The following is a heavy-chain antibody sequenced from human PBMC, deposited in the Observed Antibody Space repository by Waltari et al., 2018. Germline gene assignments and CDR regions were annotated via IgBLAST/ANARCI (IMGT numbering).Heavy chain of an antibody. CDR3: ARGVILAVAGNYFDY. J-gene: IGHJ4*02. V-gene: IGHV4-34*01. D-gene: IGHD6-19*01. CDR2: INHSGST. CDR1: GGSFSGYY. Sequence: QVQLQQWGAGLLKPSETLSLTCAVYGGSFSGYYWSWIRQPPGKGLEWIGEINHSGSTNYHPSLKSRVTISVDTSKNQFSLKLSSVTAADTAVYYCARGVILAVAGNYFDYWGQGTLVTVSS.